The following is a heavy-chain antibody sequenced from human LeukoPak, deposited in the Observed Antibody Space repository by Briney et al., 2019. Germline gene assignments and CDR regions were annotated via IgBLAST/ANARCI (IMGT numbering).Heavy chain of an antibody. CDR3: AREGGSYFGNWFDP. V-gene: IGHV4-4*07. J-gene: IGHJ5*02. CDR1: GGSFSGYY. Sequence: SESLSLTCAVYGGSFSGYYWSWIRQPAGKGLEWIGRIYTSGSTNYHPSLKSRVTISVDTSKNQFPLKLSSVTAADTAVYYCAREGGSYFGNWFDPWGQGTLVTVSS. CDR2: IYTSGST. D-gene: IGHD1-26*01.